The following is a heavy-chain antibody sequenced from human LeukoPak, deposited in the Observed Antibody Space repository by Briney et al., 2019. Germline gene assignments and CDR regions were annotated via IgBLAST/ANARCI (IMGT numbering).Heavy chain of an antibody. CDR2: ISVTRLTI. CDR3: AISRTIYFDY. Sequence: PGGSLRLSCAASRFTFSNYEINWVRQAPGKGLEWISYISVTRLTISYSDSVKGRFTISRDNAKNSLYLQMNSLRAEDTALYYCAISRTIYFDYWGQGALVTVSS. D-gene: IGHD3-3*01. V-gene: IGHV3-48*03. J-gene: IGHJ4*02. CDR1: RFTFSNYE.